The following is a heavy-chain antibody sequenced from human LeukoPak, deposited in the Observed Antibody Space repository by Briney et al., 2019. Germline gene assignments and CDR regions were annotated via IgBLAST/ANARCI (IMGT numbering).Heavy chain of an antibody. Sequence: PSETLSLTCAVYGGSFSGYYWSWIRQPPGKGLEWIGEINHSGSTNYNPSLKSRVTISVDTSKNQFSLKLSSVTAADTAVYYCARGPSGFWSGYYWDWFDPWGQGTLVTVSS. CDR2: INHSGST. CDR3: ARGPSGFWSGYYWDWFDP. V-gene: IGHV4-34*01. CDR1: GGSFSGYY. J-gene: IGHJ5*02. D-gene: IGHD3-3*01.